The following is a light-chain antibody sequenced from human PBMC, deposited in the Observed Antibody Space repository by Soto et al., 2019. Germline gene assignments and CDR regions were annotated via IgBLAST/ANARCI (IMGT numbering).Light chain of an antibody. J-gene: IGKJ4*01. CDR1: TSLVHSDENTY. CDR2: KVS. CDR3: MQNTQFPLT. Sequence: VMTQTPLSSAVTLGQPASISCRFCTSLVHSDENTYLSWRHVGPGKSPRPLIYKVSNRFSGVPDRFTGSGAETDFTLKISRVGAEDVGTYYCMQNTQFPLTFGGGTKVDIK. V-gene: IGKV2-24*01.